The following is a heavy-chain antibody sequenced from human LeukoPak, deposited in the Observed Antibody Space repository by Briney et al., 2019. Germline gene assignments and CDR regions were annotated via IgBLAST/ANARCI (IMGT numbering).Heavy chain of an antibody. CDR3: ARGDYDDSGDFRTLQY. J-gene: IGHJ4*02. V-gene: IGHV1-69*10. CDR1: GGTNYA. CDR2: IIPILDAA. Sequence: SVKVSCKVSGGTNYAISWVRQAPGQGLEWLGGIIPILDAANPAQNFQGRVTFTADKLTRTVYMELSSLRYEDTAVYYCARGDYDDSGDFRTLQYWGQGTLVTVSS. D-gene: IGHD4-17*01.